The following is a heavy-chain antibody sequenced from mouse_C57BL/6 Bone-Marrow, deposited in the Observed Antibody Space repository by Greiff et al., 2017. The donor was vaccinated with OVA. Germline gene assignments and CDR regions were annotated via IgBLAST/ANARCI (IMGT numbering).Heavy chain of an antibody. CDR2: IYPGDGDT. CDR3: GGGYYFIWYCDV. J-gene: IGHJ1*03. CDR1: GYAFSSSW. Sequence: QVQLQQSGPELVKPGASVKISCKASGYAFSSSWMNWVKQRPGKGLEWIGRIYPGDGDTNYNGTFKGKATLTADKSSSPAYMQLSSLTSEDSAVYFCGGGYYFIWYCDVWGTGTTVTVSS. V-gene: IGHV1-82*01. D-gene: IGHD2-3*01.